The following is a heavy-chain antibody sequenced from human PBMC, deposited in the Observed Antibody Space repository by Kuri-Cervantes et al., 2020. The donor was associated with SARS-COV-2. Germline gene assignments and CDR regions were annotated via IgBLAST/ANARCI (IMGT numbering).Heavy chain of an antibody. Sequence: SVKVSCKASGGTFRTYAISWVRQAPGQGPEWMGRIIPVFDTAYYANKFQGRVTINADKLTNTTYMELSSLRSDDTAVYYCARVASTTGADFWGQGTLVTVSS. J-gene: IGHJ4*02. CDR1: GGTFRTYA. CDR2: IIPVFDTA. CDR3: ARVASTTGADF. V-gene: IGHV1-69*06. D-gene: IGHD1-1*01.